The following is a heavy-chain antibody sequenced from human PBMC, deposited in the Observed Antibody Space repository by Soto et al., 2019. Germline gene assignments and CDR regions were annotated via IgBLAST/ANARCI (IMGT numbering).Heavy chain of an antibody. D-gene: IGHD3-22*01. Sequence: ASVKVSCKASGYTFTSYGINWVRQAPGQGLEWMGWISAYNGNTNYAQKFQGRVTMTTDTSTSTAYMELSSLRSEDTAVYYCARPAVPYYYDSSGLFAFDIWGQGTMVTVSS. CDR3: ARPAVPYYYDSSGLFAFDI. V-gene: IGHV1-18*01. J-gene: IGHJ3*02. CDR2: ISAYNGNT. CDR1: GYTFTSYG.